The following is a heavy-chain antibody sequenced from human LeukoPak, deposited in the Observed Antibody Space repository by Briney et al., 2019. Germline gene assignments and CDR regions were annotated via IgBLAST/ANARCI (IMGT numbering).Heavy chain of an antibody. Sequence: GGSLRLSCAASGFMFSSYAMTWVRQAPGKGLEWVATISGTGDSTFYADSVRGRLTISRDNSKNTLYLQMNSLRAEDTAVYYCAKGVVVVAATPFGSWFDPWGQGTLVTVSS. D-gene: IGHD2-15*01. CDR3: AKGVVVVAATPFGSWFDP. J-gene: IGHJ5*02. V-gene: IGHV3-23*01. CDR1: GFMFSSYA. CDR2: ISGTGDST.